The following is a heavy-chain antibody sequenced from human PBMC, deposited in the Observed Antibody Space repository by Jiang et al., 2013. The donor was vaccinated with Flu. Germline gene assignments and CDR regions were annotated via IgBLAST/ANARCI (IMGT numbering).Heavy chain of an antibody. D-gene: IGHD2/OR15-2a*01. V-gene: IGHV3-33*08. CDR1: GFIFSNYG. J-gene: IGHJ6*02. CDR3: ARPSREYYLGYYYDMDV. CDR2: IWYDGSNK. Sequence: SCAGSGFIFSNYGMHWVRQAPGKGLEWVAIIWYDGSNKYYADSVKGRFTISRDNSKNTVYLQMNSLTDEDTAVYSCARPSREYYLGYYYDMDVWGQGTTVTVSS.